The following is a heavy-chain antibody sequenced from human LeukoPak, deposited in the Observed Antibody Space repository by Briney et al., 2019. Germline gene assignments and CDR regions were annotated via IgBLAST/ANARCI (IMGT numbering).Heavy chain of an antibody. Sequence: GGSLRLSCVASGFPFSSYWMTWVRQAPGKGLEWVANIKQDGSKKSYVDSVKGRFPISRDNAKNSLYLQTNSLRAEDTAIYYCTRVGYIDEGIDYWGQGTLVTVSS. CDR2: IKQDGSKK. D-gene: IGHD5-24*01. J-gene: IGHJ4*02. CDR3: TRVGYIDEGIDY. CDR1: GFPFSSYW. V-gene: IGHV3-7*04.